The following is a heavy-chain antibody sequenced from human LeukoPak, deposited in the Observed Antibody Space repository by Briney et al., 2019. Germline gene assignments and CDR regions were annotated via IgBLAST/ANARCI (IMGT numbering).Heavy chain of an antibody. V-gene: IGHV3-23*01. J-gene: IGHJ4*02. Sequence: GGSLRLSCAASGFTFSSYAMSWVRQAPGKGLEWVSAISGSGGSTYYADSVKGRFTISRDNSKNTLYLQMNSLRAEDTAVYYCARAGGSYIDLGDYWGQGTLVTVSS. CDR3: ARAGGSYIDLGDY. CDR1: GFTFSSYA. D-gene: IGHD1-26*01. CDR2: ISGSGGST.